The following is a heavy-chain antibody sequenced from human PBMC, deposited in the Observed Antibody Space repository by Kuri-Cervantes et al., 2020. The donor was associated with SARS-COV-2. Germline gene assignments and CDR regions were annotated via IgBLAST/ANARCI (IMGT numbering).Heavy chain of an antibody. CDR2: IYYSGST. D-gene: IGHD6-25*01. V-gene: IGHV4-34*01. Sequence: LRLSCAVYGWSFSGYYWGWIRQTPGKGLEWIGSIYYSGSTYYNPSLKSRVTISVDTSKNQFSLKLSSVTAAETAVYYCARLAIAAGGFLDYWGQGTL. J-gene: IGHJ4*02. CDR1: GWSFSGYY. CDR3: ARLAIAAGGFLDY.